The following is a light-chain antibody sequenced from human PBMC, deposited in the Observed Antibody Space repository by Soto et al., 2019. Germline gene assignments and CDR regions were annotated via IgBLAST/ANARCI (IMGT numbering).Light chain of an antibody. V-gene: IGKV1-5*01. Sequence: GDRVTITCRASQTVSGWLAWXQQXPXXXXXLXXXAASNLQSGVPSRFSGSGSGTDFTLTISRLEPEDFAVYYCQQYGSSPPWTFGQGNKVDIK. J-gene: IGKJ1*01. CDR2: AAS. CDR1: QTVSGW. CDR3: QQYGSSPPWT.